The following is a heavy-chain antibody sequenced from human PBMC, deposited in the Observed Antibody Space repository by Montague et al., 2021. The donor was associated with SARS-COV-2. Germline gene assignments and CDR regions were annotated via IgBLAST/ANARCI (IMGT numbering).Heavy chain of an antibody. CDR1: GYSISSGYL. CDR3: ARAYCGGDCNYLYIWFDS. CDR2: IYHGGFT. J-gene: IGHJ5*01. D-gene: IGHD2-21*01. V-gene: IGHV4-38-2*02. Sequence: SETLSLTCSVSGYSISSGYLWGWIRQPPGKVLEWIGAIYHGGFTHYNPSLKSRLTMSLYTPKNQFSLRLSSVTAADTAIYYCARAYCGGDCNYLYIWFDSWGQGALVTVSS.